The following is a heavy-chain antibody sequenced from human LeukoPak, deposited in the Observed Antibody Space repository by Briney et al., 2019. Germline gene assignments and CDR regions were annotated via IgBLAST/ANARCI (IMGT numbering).Heavy chain of an antibody. D-gene: IGHD6-13*01. CDR1: EFSVGSNY. J-gene: IGHJ6*03. CDR2: IYSGGST. V-gene: IGHV3-66*01. Sequence: GGSLRLSCAASEFSVGSNYMTWVRQAPGKGLEWVSLIYSGGSTYYADSVKGRFTISRDNSKNTLYLQMNSLRAEDTAVYYCAKSRYSSSSGYYYMDVWGKGTTVTISS. CDR3: AKSRYSSSSGYYYMDV.